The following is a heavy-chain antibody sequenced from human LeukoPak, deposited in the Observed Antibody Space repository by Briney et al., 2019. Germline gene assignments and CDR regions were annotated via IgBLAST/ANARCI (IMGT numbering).Heavy chain of an antibody. J-gene: IGHJ4*02. Sequence: SETLSLTCTVSGGSISSYYWSWIRQPPGKGLEWIGYIYYSGSTNYNPSLKSRVTISVDTSKNQFSLKLSSVTAADTAVYYCARQTGYYYDSSGYYIFDYWGQGTLVTVSS. CDR3: ARQTGYYYDSSGYYIFDY. CDR2: IYYSGST. CDR1: GGSISSYY. V-gene: IGHV4-59*08. D-gene: IGHD3-22*01.